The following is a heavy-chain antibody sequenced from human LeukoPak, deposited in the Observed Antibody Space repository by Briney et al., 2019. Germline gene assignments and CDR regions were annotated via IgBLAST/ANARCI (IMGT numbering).Heavy chain of an antibody. V-gene: IGHV3-7*03. CDR1: GFTFSSYW. CDR3: ARMVRGVTFDY. J-gene: IGHJ4*02. D-gene: IGHD3-10*01. CDR2: IKHDGSEK. Sequence: GGSLRLSCAASGFTFSSYWMSWVRQAPGKGLEWVANIKHDGSEKYYVDSVKGRFTISRDNAKNSLYLQMNSLRAEDTAVYYCARMVRGVTFDYWGQGTLVTVSS.